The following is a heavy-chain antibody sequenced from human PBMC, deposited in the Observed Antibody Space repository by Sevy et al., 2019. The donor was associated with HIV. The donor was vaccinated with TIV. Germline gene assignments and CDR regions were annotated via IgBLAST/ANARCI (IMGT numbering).Heavy chain of an antibody. J-gene: IGHJ4*02. CDR3: AREGCSRPHDY. D-gene: IGHD2-8*01. CDR2: VSFGCGKI. V-gene: IGHV3-23*01. Sequence: GGSLRLSCAASGFAFYEYSMSWIRQAPGKGLEWVATVSFGCGKINYADSVKGRFTFSRDNSKNSFYLQMDNLRVEDTALYYCAREGCSRPHDYWGQGTRVTVSS. CDR1: GFAFYEYS.